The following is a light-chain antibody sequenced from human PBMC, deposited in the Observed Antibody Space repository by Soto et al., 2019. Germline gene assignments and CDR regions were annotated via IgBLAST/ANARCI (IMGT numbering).Light chain of an antibody. CDR2: GAS. V-gene: IGKV3-20*01. J-gene: IGKJ1*01. CDR3: QQDGISGT. Sequence: SVFTQSPCTLSLSARDRATLSCRVSQSVSNNYLAWYQQKPGQAPRLLNYGASNRATGIPDRFSGSGSGTDFTLTISSLEHEDVAVYSGQQDGISGTFGQGTKVDI. CDR1: QSVSNNY.